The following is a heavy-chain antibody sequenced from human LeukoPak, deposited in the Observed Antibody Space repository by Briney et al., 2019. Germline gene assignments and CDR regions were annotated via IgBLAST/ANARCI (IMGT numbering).Heavy chain of an antibody. D-gene: IGHD3-10*01. CDR1: GFTFSNYW. CDR2: INQDGNDK. V-gene: IGHV3-7*01. Sequence: QPGGSLRLSRTASGFTFSNYWITCAPQAPGKGLEWVANINQDGNDKYYVDSVKGRFTISRDNTKSSLFLQMNSLRAEDPHIYDCAVTRTRGHYWGQGKPVTVSS. CDR3: AVTRTRGHY. J-gene: IGHJ4*02.